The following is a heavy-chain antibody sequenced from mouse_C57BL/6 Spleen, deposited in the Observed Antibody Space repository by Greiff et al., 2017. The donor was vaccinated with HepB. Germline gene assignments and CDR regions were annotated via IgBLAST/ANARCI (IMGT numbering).Heavy chain of an antibody. D-gene: IGHD4-1*01. CDR1: GYSITSGYY. Sequence: EVKVEESGPGLVKPSQSLSLTCSVTGYSITSGYYWNWIRQFPGNKLEWMGYISYDGSNNYNPSLKNRISITRDTSKNQFFLKLNSVTTEDTATYYCARDPGTGYFDYWGQGTTLTVSS. CDR2: ISYDGSN. J-gene: IGHJ2*01. CDR3: ARDPGTGYFDY. V-gene: IGHV3-6*01.